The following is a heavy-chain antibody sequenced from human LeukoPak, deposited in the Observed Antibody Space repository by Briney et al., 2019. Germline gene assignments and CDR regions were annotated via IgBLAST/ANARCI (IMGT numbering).Heavy chain of an antibody. Sequence: SETLSLTCTVSGGSISSYYWSWIRQPAGKGLEWIGRIYTSGSTNYNPSLKSRVTISVDTSKNQFSLKLSSVTAADTAVYYCAREGWDSSGWSAYYFDYWGQGTLVTVSS. J-gene: IGHJ4*02. D-gene: IGHD6-19*01. CDR3: AREGWDSSGWSAYYFDY. V-gene: IGHV4-4*07. CDR2: IYTSGST. CDR1: GGSISSYY.